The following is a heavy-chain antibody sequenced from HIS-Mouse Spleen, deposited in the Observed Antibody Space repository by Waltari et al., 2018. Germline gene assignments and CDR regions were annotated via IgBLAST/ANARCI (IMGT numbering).Heavy chain of an antibody. CDR1: GFTFSSYG. J-gene: IGHJ4*02. D-gene: IGHD1-26*01. Sequence: QVQLVDSGGGVVQPGRSLSLSCSASGFTFSSYGMHWVRQAPGKGLEWVAVISYDGSNKYYADSVKGRFTISRDNSKNTLYLQMNSLRAEDTAVYYCAKVNSGSYYFDYWGQGTLVTVS. CDR2: ISYDGSNK. CDR3: AKVNSGSYYFDY. V-gene: IGHV3-30*18.